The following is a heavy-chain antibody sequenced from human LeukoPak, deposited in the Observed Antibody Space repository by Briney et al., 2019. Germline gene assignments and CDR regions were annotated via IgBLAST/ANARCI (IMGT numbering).Heavy chain of an antibody. D-gene: IGHD3-10*01. V-gene: IGHV3-15*01. CDR2: MKSKTDGGTT. J-gene: IGHJ4*02. CDR1: GFSFSNAW. Sequence: GRSLRLSCAASGFSFSNAWMSWVRQAPGKGLEWVGRMKSKTDGGTTDYAAPVKGRFTISRDDSKNTLYLQMNSLKTEDTAVYYCTTVSDYVWFGELLDYWGQGTLVTVSS. CDR3: TTVSDYVWFGELLDY.